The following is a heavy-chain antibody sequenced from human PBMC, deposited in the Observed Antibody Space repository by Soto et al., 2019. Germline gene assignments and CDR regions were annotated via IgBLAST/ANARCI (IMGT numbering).Heavy chain of an antibody. V-gene: IGHV1-46*01. CDR2: INPSTLVT. CDR1: GYTLTHYY. J-gene: IGHJ4*02. CDR3: ARNGQTYDYYFFDN. D-gene: IGHD5-12*01. Sequence: QVQLVQSGAEVKKPGASVKVSCKASGYTLTHYYMHWVRQAPGQGPEWVGVINPSTLVTSYAQKFQGRVTITRDTSTSTVYMEVNSLISEDTAVYYCARNGQTYDYYFFDNWGQGTLVTVSS.